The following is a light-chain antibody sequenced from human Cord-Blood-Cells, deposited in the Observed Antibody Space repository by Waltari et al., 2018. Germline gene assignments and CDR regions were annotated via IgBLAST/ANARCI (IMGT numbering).Light chain of an antibody. CDR3: NSRDSSGNHVV. CDR2: GKN. CDR1: SLSSYY. V-gene: IGLV3-19*01. Sequence: SSELTQDPAVSVALGQTVRITCQGDSLSSYYASWYQQKPGPAPVLVIYGKNNRPSGIPDRFSGSSSGNTASLTIPGAQAEDEADYYCNSRDSSGNHVVFGGGTKLTVL. J-gene: IGLJ2*01.